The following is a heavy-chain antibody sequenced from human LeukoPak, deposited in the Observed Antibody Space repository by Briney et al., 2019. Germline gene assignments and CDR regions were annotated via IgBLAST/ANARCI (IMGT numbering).Heavy chain of an antibody. J-gene: IGHJ4*02. CDR3: ARDWSSMVRGVFVY. V-gene: IGHV1-18*01. CDR2: ISAYNGNT. CDR1: GYTFTSYG. Sequence: ASVKVSCKASGYTFTSYGISWVRQAPGQGLEWMGWISAYNGNTNYAQKLQGRVTMTTDTSTSTAYMELRSLRSDDTAVYYCARDWSSMVRGVFVYWGQGTLVTVSS. D-gene: IGHD3-10*01.